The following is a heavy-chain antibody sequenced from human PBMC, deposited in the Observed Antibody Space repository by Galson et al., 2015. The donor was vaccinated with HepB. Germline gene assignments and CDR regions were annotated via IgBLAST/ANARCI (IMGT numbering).Heavy chain of an antibody. CDR2: ISWNGVVT. CDR1: GFVFDDHG. D-gene: IGHD3-22*01. CDR3: ARDTVIDYYDSSGCPDY. J-gene: IGHJ4*02. V-gene: IGHV3-20*04. Sequence: SLRLSCAASGFVFDDHGMSWVRQVPGKGPEWVSGISWNGVVTDYADSVRGRFTISRDNAKNSLYLQMNTLRVEDTALYYCARDTVIDYYDSSGCPDYWGQGTLVTVSS.